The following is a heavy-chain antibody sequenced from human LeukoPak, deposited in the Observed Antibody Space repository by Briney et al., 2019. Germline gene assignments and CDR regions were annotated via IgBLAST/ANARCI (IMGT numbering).Heavy chain of an antibody. CDR1: GGTFISYA. V-gene: IGHV1-69*01. CDR2: IIPIFGTA. CDR3: ARVGHCSGGSCYIESWFDP. J-gene: IGHJ5*02. D-gene: IGHD2-15*01. Sequence: ASVKVSCKASGGTFISYAISWVRQAPGQGLEWMGGIIPIFGTANYAQKFQGRVTITADESTSTAYMELSSLRSEDTVVYYCARVGHCSGGSCYIESWFDPWGQGTLVTVSS.